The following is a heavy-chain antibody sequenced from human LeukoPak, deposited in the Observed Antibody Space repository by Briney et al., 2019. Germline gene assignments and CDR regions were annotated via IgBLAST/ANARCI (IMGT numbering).Heavy chain of an antibody. J-gene: IGHJ4*02. CDR2: INAGNGNT. CDR3: AREDGAARTFDY. Sequence: ASVKVSCKASGYTFTSYAMHWVRQAPGQRLEWMGWINAGNGNTKYSQKFQGRVTITRDTSASTAYMELSSLRSEDTAVYYCAREDGAARTFDYWGQGTLVTVSS. D-gene: IGHD6-6*01. CDR1: GYTFTSYA. V-gene: IGHV1-3*01.